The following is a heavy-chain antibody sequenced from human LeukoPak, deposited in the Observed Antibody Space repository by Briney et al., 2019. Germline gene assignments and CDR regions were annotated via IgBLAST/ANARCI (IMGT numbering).Heavy chain of an antibody. V-gene: IGHV1-8*01. Sequence: GPSVMGSCTPSGYTFASYDISWVRQAAEQGLGWMGWMKPNSGTTGDAQKFQGRGTMTRNTSISTAYMELSSLRSEDTAVYYCAIIAAARYGLDYWGQGTLVTVSS. CDR1: GYTFASYD. D-gene: IGHD6-13*01. J-gene: IGHJ4*02. CDR3: AIIAAARYGLDY. CDR2: MKPNSGTT.